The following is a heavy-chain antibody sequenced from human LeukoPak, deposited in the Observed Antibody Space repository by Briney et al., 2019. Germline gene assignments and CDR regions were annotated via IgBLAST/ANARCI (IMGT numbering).Heavy chain of an antibody. CDR3: ARDGAPAGLYFDL. CDR1: GLTFCSYG. Sequence: PGGSLRLSCAASGLTFCSYGMNCPPQARGNGLEWVACIKYDGSQKPYEDSVKDRLTHSRDHAKNSLYLQMSSMRGDDTAVYYCARDGAPAGLYFDLWGQGALVTVSS. D-gene: IGHD6-13*01. CDR2: IKYDGSQK. V-gene: IGHV3-7*01. J-gene: IGHJ4*01.